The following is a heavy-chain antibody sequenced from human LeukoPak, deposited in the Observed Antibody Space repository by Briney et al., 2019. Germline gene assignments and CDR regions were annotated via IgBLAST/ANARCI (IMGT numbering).Heavy chain of an antibody. CDR2: INHSGST. Sequence: ESLKISCAVYGGSFSGYYWSWIRQPPGKGLEWTGEINHSGSTNYNPSLKSRVTISVDTSKNQFSLKLSSVTAADTAVYYCARQVLRYFDWLFPPFNWFDPWGQGTLVTVSS. J-gene: IGHJ5*02. V-gene: IGHV4-34*01. CDR1: GGSFSGYY. CDR3: ARQVLRYFDWLFPPFNWFDP. D-gene: IGHD3-9*01.